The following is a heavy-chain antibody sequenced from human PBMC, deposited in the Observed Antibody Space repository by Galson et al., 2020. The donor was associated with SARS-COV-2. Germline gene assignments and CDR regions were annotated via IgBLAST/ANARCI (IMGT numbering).Heavy chain of an antibody. CDR1: GTSISSVSYS. Sequence: SETLSLTCAVSGTSISSVSYSWNWIRQPPGKGLEWIWYISHSGGTYYNPSLKSRVTISGDRSKNQFSLRLSSVTAADTAVYYCARLHYGEYAPEAFDIWGPGTRVTVAS. CDR3: ARLHYGEYAPEAFDI. CDR2: ISHSGGT. D-gene: IGHD4-17*01. V-gene: IGHV4-30-2*01. J-gene: IGHJ3*02.